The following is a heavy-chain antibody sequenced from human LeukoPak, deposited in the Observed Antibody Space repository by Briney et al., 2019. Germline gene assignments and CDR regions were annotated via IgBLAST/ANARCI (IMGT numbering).Heavy chain of an antibody. CDR2: LSNDGTIT. Sequence: GGSLRLSCAASGFTFSTYWMLWVRQAPGKGLVWVSRLSNDGTITAHADFVKGRFTISRDNAKSTLYLQTNSLRVDDTAVYYCGKDYWGSVDYWGQGTLVTVSS. CDR3: GKDYWGSVDY. J-gene: IGHJ4*02. V-gene: IGHV3-74*01. D-gene: IGHD7-27*01. CDR1: GFTFSTYW.